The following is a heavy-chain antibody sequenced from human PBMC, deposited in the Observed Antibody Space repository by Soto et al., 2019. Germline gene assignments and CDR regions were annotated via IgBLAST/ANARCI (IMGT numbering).Heavy chain of an antibody. Sequence: GGSMRLSCAASGFIFSTYWMSWVRQAPGKGLEWVANIKQDGSERNYVDSVKGRFTISRDNAKDSLYLEMTSLRVEDTAVYYCARDYYSGNPPRPRPANWGQRVLVTVSS. CDR1: GFIFSTYW. CDR2: IKQDGSER. V-gene: IGHV3-7*05. D-gene: IGHD3-10*01. J-gene: IGHJ4*02. CDR3: ARDYYSGNPPRPRPAN.